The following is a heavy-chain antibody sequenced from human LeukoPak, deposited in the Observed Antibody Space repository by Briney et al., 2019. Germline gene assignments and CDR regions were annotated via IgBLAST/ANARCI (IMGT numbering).Heavy chain of an antibody. D-gene: IGHD1-14*01. CDR3: ARATAENDH. Sequence: ASVTVSCTTSAYTFTVYYMHWVRQAPGQGLEWMGWINPKTGGTSYAQKFQGRVTMTRDTSISTINMELSRLTSDDTAVYYCARATAENDHWGQGTLVTVSS. J-gene: IGHJ4*02. CDR2: INPKTGGT. CDR1: AYTFTVYY. V-gene: IGHV1-2*02.